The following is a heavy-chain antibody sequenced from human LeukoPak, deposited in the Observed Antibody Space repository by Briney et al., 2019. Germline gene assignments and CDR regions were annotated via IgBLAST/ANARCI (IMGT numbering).Heavy chain of an antibody. CDR2: ISGSGSPA. Sequence: GGSLRLSCVASGFTFISDGMSWVRQAPGEGLEWVSAISGSGSPAFYADAVMGRFTISRDSSTNNLYLQMNNLRAEDTAVYYCAKVGFTYGFAHFDHWGQGTLVTVSS. CDR1: GFTFISDG. V-gene: IGHV3-23*01. CDR3: AKVGFTYGFAHFDH. J-gene: IGHJ4*02. D-gene: IGHD5-18*01.